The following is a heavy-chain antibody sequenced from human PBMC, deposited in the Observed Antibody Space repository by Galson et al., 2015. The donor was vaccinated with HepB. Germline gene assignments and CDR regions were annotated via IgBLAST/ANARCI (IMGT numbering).Heavy chain of an antibody. Sequence: TLSLTCTVSGGSISSGGYYWSWIRQHPGKGLEWIGYIYYSGSTYYNPSLKSRVTISVDTSKNQFSLKLSSVTAADTAVYYCARGRLYYDFWSGYYTSRQNYFDYWGQGTLVTVSS. CDR2: IYYSGST. D-gene: IGHD3-3*01. V-gene: IGHV4-31*03. CDR1: GGSISSGGYY. J-gene: IGHJ4*02. CDR3: ARGRLYYDFWSGYYTSRQNYFDY.